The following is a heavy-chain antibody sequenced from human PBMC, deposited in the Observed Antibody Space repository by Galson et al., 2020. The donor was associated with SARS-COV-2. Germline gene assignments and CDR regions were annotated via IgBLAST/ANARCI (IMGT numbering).Heavy chain of an antibody. Sequence: ASVKVSCKVSGYTLTELSMHWVRQAPGKGLEWMGGFDPEDGETIYAQKFQGRVTMTEDTSTDTAYMELSSLRSEDTAVYYCATSRVDWNYDGNNWFDPWGQGTLVTVSS. D-gene: IGHD1-7*01. CDR3: ATSRVDWNYDGNNWFDP. V-gene: IGHV1-24*01. CDR1: GYTLTELS. CDR2: FDPEDGET. J-gene: IGHJ5*02.